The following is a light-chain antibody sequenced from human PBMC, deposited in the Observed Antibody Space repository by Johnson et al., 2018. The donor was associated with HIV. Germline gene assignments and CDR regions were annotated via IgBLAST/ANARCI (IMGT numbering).Light chain of an antibody. CDR2: ENN. V-gene: IGLV1-51*02. CDR1: SSNIGNNY. J-gene: IGLJ1*01. Sequence: QSVLTQPPSVSAAPGQKVTIYCSGSSSNIGNNYVSWYQQLPGTAPKLLIYENNKRPSGIPDRFSGSKSGTSANLGIAGLQTGDEADYYCGTWDNSLSTGAVFGTGTKVTVL. CDR3: GTWDNSLSTGAV.